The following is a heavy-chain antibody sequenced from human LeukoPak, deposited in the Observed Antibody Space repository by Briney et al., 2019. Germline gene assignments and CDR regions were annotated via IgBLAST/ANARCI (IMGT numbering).Heavy chain of an antibody. CDR2: IFYSGTT. D-gene: IGHD1-26*01. V-gene: IGHV4-39*07. CDR3: VKRAGTYFDY. J-gene: IGHJ4*02. CDR1: GGSISSTSYF. Sequence: PSETLSLTCTVSGGSISSTSYFWGWIRQPPGKGLEWIGTIFYSGTTYYNPSLKSRVTISVDTSKNQFSLKLSSVSAADTALYYCVKRAGTYFDYWGQGILVTVSS.